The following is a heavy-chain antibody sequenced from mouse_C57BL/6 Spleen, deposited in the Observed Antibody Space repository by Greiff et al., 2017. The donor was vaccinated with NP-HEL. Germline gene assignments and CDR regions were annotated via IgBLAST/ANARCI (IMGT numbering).Heavy chain of an antibody. CDR3: ARGYYYGSSYFDD. D-gene: IGHD1-1*01. CDR1: GFTFSDYY. Sequence: EVMLVESKGGLVQPGSSMKLSCTASGFTFSDYYMAWVRQVPEKGLEWVANINYDGSSTYYLDSLKSRFIISRDNAKNILYLQMSSLKSEDTATYYCARGYYYGSSYFDDWGQGTTLTVSS. V-gene: IGHV5-16*01. J-gene: IGHJ2*01. CDR2: INYDGSST.